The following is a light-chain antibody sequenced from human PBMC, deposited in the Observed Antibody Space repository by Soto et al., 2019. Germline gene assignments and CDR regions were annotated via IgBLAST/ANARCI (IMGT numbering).Light chain of an antibody. Sequence: EIVLTQSPGTLSLSPGERATLSCRASQSVSSNYLAWYQQKPGQAPRLLIYGASSRATGISDRFSGSGSGTDFTLTISRLEPEDFAVYYCQQHGTSLWTFGQGTKVEIK. CDR3: QQHGTSLWT. CDR1: QSVSSNY. J-gene: IGKJ1*01. CDR2: GAS. V-gene: IGKV3-20*01.